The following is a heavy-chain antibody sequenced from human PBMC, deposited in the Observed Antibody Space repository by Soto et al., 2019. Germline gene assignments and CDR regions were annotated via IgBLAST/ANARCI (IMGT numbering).Heavy chain of an antibody. CDR1: GYTFSNFW. CDR2: IYPGDHET. D-gene: IGHD6-13*01. J-gene: IGHJ4*02. Sequence: GESLKISLRCSGYTFSNFWIAWVRHLPGKGLEWMGIIYPGDHETRYSPSFHGKVTISADKSINTAYLQWSSLEASDSAFYYCARSPRSSPYFDYWGQGALVTVSS. V-gene: IGHV5-51*01. CDR3: ARSPRSSPYFDY.